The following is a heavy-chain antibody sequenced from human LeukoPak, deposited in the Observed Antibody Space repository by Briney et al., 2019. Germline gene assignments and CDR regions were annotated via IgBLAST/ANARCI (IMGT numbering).Heavy chain of an antibody. CDR3: ARSDSGWIDS. V-gene: IGHV4-34*01. D-gene: IGHD6-19*01. CDR1: GGSFSGYY. CDR2: INHSGST. J-gene: IGHJ4*02. Sequence: PSETLSLTCAVYGGSFSGYYWSWIRQPPGKGLEWIGEINHSGSTNYNPSLKSRVTISVDTSKNQFSLKLSSVTAADTAVYYCARSDSGWIDSWGQGTLVTVSS.